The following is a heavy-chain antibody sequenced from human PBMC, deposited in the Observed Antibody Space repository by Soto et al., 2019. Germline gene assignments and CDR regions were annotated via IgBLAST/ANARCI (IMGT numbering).Heavy chain of an antibody. J-gene: IGHJ6*01. CDR2: ISAYNGNT. CDR1: GYTFTSYG. V-gene: IGHV1-18*01. D-gene: IGHD2-2*01. CDR3: ARDPDIVLVPAAAQPLYFDYGMDI. Sequence: XSVKVSCKASGYTFTSYGISSVRQAPGQGLEWMGWISAYNGNTNYAQKLQGRVTMTTDTSTSTAYMELRSLRSDDTAVYYCARDPDIVLVPAAAQPLYFDYGMDICGEGIT.